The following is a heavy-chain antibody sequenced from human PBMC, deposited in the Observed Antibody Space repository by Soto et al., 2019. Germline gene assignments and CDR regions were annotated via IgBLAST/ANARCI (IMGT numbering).Heavy chain of an antibody. CDR1: GFTFSHYF. CDR3: VREKYCSGGSCYSDY. D-gene: IGHD2-15*01. Sequence: PGGSLRLSCAASGFTFSHYFMTWIRQAPGKGLEWVSHISNSGSTTYYADSVKGRFTISRDNAKDSLSLQMNSLRAEDTAVYYCVREKYCSGGSCYSDYWGQGTLVTVPS. CDR2: ISNSGSTT. J-gene: IGHJ4*02. V-gene: IGHV3-11*01.